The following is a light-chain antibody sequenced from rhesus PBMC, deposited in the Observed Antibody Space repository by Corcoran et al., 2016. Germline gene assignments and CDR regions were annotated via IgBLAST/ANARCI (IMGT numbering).Light chain of an antibody. J-gene: IGKJ3*01. CDR1: QSIGSS. CDR3: QQSSSFPFT. Sequence: EIVLTQSPAFQSVTLKEKVTITCQASQSIGSSLHWYQQKPDQSPKLLIKYASQSISGVPSRFSGRGAGTDFTRTINSLEAEDAATYYCQQSSSFPFTFGPGTKLDIK. CDR2: YAS. V-gene: IGKV6-55*01.